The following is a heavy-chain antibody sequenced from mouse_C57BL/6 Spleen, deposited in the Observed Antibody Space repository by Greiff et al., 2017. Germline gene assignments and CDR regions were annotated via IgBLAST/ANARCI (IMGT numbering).Heavy chain of an antibody. V-gene: IGHV1-82*01. Sequence: VQLQQSGPELVKPGASVKISCKASGYAFSSSWMNWVKQRPGKGLEWIGRIYPGDGDTNYNGKFKGKATLTADKSSSTAYMQLSSLTSEDSAVYFCARSGIYDGYCVDYWGQGTTLTVSS. D-gene: IGHD2-3*01. CDR3: ARSGIYDGYCVDY. CDR1: GYAFSSSW. J-gene: IGHJ2*01. CDR2: IYPGDGDT.